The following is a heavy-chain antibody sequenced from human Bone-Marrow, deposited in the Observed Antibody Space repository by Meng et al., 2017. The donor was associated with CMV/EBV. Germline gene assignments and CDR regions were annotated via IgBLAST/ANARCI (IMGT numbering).Heavy chain of an antibody. CDR2: IFSNDEK. Sequence: SGPTLVKPTATLTLTCTVSGFSLSNARMGVSWIRQPPGKALEWLAHIFSNDEKSYSTSLKSRLTISKDTSKSQVVLTMTNMDPVDSATYYCARTWRTGVSYSDFDYWGQGTLVTVSS. CDR1: GFSLSNARMG. V-gene: IGHV2-26*01. D-gene: IGHD1-26*01. CDR3: ARTWRTGVSYSDFDY. J-gene: IGHJ4*02.